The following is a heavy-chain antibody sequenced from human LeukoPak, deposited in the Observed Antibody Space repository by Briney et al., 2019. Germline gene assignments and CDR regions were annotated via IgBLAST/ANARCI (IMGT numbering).Heavy chain of an antibody. CDR3: ARGGSGPYPRLDY. D-gene: IGHD6-19*01. Sequence: SETLSLTCTVSGGSISSYYWSWIRQSPGKGLEWIGYIFYSGSTNYSPSLKSRVTISVDTSKNQFSLKLSSVTAADTAVYYCARGGSGPYPRLDYWGQGSLVTVSS. CDR1: GGSISSYY. CDR2: IFYSGST. V-gene: IGHV4-59*01. J-gene: IGHJ4*02.